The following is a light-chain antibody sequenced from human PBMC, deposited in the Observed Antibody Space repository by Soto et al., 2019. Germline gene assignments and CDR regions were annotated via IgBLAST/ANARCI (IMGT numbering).Light chain of an antibody. Sequence: DIQMTQSPSTLSASVVDRVIITCLASQSISSWLSWYQQKPWKAPNLLIYKASSLESLLPSTFSGSGSGTEDTLTNSSLQPHDFSTTYCHQHNSNPWTFGQGTKVDIK. CDR3: HQHNSNPWT. J-gene: IGKJ1*01. CDR2: KAS. V-gene: IGKV1-5*03. CDR1: QSISSW.